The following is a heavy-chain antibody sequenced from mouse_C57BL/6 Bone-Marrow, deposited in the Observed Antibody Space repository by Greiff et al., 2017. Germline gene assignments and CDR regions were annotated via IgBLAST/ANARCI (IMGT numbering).Heavy chain of an antibody. CDR1: GFNIKDYY. CDR3: TRSLIYYGTNY. D-gene: IGHD1-1*01. Sequence: EVKLMESGAELVRPGASVKLSCTASGFNIKDYYMHWVKQRPEQGLEWIGWIYPDNGDTEYAPKFQDKATITADTSSNTAYLQLSSLTSEDTAVYYCTRSLIYYGTNYWGQGTTLTVSS. J-gene: IGHJ2*01. CDR2: IYPDNGDT. V-gene: IGHV14-4*01.